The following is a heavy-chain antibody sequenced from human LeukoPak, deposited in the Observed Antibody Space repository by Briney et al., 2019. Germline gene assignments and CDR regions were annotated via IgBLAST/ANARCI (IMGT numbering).Heavy chain of an antibody. V-gene: IGHV4-59*01. CDR1: GGSISSYH. D-gene: IGHD3-3*01. CDR3: AGGIFGVVINAFHI. Sequence: ETLPLTCTVSGGSISSYHWSWIRQPPGKGLEWIGDTYNSGSTNYNPSLKSRVTISVDTSKNQFSLKLTSVTAADTAVYYCAGGIFGVVINAFHIWGQGTMVTVSS. J-gene: IGHJ3*02. CDR2: TYNSGST.